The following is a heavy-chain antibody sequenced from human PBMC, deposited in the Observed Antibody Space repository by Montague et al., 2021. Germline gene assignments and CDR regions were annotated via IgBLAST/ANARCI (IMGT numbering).Heavy chain of an antibody. CDR3: AIEASWSYVGWFNP. V-gene: IGHV4-31*03. CDR1: GGSVSTGGYS. CDR2: NSLRGNT. D-gene: IGHD2-15*01. Sequence: TLSLTCSVSGGSVSTGGYSWSWLRQRKGQGLEWHVNNSLRGNTYYNPSLSRRLSISLDTSRNHLSLQLISVTAADTAIYYCAIEASWSYVGWFNPWGQGALVTVSS. J-gene: IGHJ5*02.